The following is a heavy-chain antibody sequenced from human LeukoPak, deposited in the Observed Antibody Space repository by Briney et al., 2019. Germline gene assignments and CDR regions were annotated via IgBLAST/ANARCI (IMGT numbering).Heavy chain of an antibody. CDR2: IYTSGST. Sequence: SETLSLTCTVSGGSISSYYWSWIRQPAGKGLEWIGRIYTSGSTNYNPPLKSRVTMSVDTSKNQFSLKLSSVTAADTAVYYCARDGRRRPAGSLGMDVWGQGTTVTVSS. D-gene: IGHD2-15*01. CDR1: GGSISSYY. V-gene: IGHV4-4*07. CDR3: ARDGRRRPAGSLGMDV. J-gene: IGHJ6*02.